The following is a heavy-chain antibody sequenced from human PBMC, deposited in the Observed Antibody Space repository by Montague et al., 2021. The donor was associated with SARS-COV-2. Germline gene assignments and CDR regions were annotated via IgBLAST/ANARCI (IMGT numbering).Heavy chain of an antibody. CDR3: ATSMVRGGIYFYYGMDV. D-gene: IGHD3-10*01. CDR2: ISGDGDTT. Sequence: SLRLSCPASGFSFPDYAMHWVRQVPGKDLEWVALISGDGDTTYYGDSVKGRFIISRDNSRNSLFLQMNSLTTGDTAFYYCATSMVRGGIYFYYGMDVWGQGTTVTVSS. CDR1: GFSFPDYA. J-gene: IGHJ6*02. V-gene: IGHV3-43*02.